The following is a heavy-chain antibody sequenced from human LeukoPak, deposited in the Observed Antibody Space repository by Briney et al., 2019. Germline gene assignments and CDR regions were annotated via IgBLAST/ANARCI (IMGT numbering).Heavy chain of an antibody. D-gene: IGHD3-10*01. J-gene: IGHJ4*02. CDR2: IYSGGTT. CDR1: GFSVSDTY. V-gene: IGHV3-53*01. Sequence: GGSLRLSCAASGFSVSDTYINWVRQAPGKGLEWVSIIYSGGTTYYADPVKGRFTISRDNSKNTLYLQMNSLRDEDTAVYYCVREDYYGLGSYSVWGQGTLVTVSS. CDR3: VREDYYGLGSYSV.